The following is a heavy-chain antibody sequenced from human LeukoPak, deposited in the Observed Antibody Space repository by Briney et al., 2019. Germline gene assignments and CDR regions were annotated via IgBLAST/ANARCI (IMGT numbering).Heavy chain of an antibody. CDR1: GYTFTSYA. CDR2: INAGNGNT. CDR3: ASREPYYGSGSSDAFDI. J-gene: IGHJ3*02. V-gene: IGHV1-3*01. Sequence: ASVNVSCKASGYTFTSYAMHWVRQAPGQRLEWMGWINAGNGNTKYSQKFQGRVTITRDTSASTAYMELSSLRSEDTAVYYCASREPYYGSGSSDAFDIWGQGTMVTVSS. D-gene: IGHD3-10*01.